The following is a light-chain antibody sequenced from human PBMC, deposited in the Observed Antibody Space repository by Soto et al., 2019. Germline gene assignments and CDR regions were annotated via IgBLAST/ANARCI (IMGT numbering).Light chain of an antibody. J-gene: IGKJ2*01. Sequence: EIVLTQSPATLSLSPGERATLSCRASQSVGSFLAWYQQKPGQAPRLLIYDASDRATGIPARFSGSGSGTDFTLTISSLEPEDFAVYYCHQRWSWRGFTFGQGTKLEI. CDR3: HQRWSWRGFT. CDR2: DAS. CDR1: QSVGSF. V-gene: IGKV3-11*01.